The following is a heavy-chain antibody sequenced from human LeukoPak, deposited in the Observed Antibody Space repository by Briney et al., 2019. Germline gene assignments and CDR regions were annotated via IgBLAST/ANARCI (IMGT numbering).Heavy chain of an antibody. CDR3: ASFRRGRGYCSDGSLCKNWFDP. D-gene: IGHD2-15*01. J-gene: IGHJ5*02. Sequence: SETLSLTCTVSGGSISSGGYYWSWIRQHPGKGLEWIGYIYYSGSTYYNPSLKSRVTISVDTSKNQFSLKLSSVTAADTAVYYCASFRRGRGYCSDGSLCKNWFDPWGQGTLVTVSS. CDR2: IYYSGST. CDR1: GGSISSGGYY. V-gene: IGHV4-31*03.